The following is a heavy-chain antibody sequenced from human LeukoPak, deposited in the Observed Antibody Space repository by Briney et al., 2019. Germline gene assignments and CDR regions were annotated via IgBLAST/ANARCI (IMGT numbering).Heavy chain of an antibody. J-gene: IGHJ3*02. CDR1: GDSISSYY. CDR2: IYYSGGT. Sequence: SETLSLTCTVSGDSISSYYWSWIRQPPGKGLEWIGYIYYSGGTDYNPSLKSRVTISVDTSKTQFSLKLRSVTAADTAVYYCARHVTISGPYDASDIWGQGTMVTVSP. D-gene: IGHD5-24*01. V-gene: IGHV4-59*08. CDR3: ARHVTISGPYDASDI.